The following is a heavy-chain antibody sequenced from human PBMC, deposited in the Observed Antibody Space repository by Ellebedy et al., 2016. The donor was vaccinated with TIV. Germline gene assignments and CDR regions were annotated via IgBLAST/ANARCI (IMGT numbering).Heavy chain of an antibody. D-gene: IGHD2-2*01. CDR2: INHSGST. CDR3: ARVPGGVVVVPAAKAGWFNP. Sequence: SETLSLTXAVYGGSFSGYYWSWIRQPPGKGLEWIGEINHSGSTNYNPSLKSRVTISVDTSKNQFSLKLSSVTAADTAVYYCARVPGGVVVVPAAKAGWFNPWGQGTLVTVSS. J-gene: IGHJ5*02. CDR1: GGSFSGYY. V-gene: IGHV4-34*01.